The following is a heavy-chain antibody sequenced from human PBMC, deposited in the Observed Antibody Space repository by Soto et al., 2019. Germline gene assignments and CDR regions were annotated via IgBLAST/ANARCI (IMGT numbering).Heavy chain of an antibody. Sequence: VHLVQSGAEVKKPGSSVKVSCKTSGGTISTYVINWVRQAPGQGLEWMGRIIPALGAADYAQKFQDRLTITADKSTSTAYMELSSLRSDDTAVYYCARGGQQVVSFDYWGQGTLVAVSS. CDR2: IIPALGAA. J-gene: IGHJ4*02. D-gene: IGHD6-6*01. V-gene: IGHV1-69*08. CDR3: ARGGQQVVSFDY. CDR1: GGTISTYV.